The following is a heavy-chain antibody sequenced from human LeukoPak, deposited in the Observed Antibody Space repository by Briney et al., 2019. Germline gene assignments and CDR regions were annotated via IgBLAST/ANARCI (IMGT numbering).Heavy chain of an antibody. CDR3: AGPGQLPFDY. D-gene: IGHD6-19*01. V-gene: IGHV4-59*01. J-gene: IGHJ4*02. CDR1: GGSISSYY. CDR2: IYYSGST. Sequence: SETLSLTCTVSGGSISSYYWSWIRQPPGKGLEWIGYIYYSGSTNYNPSLKSRVTISVDTSKNQFSLKLSSVTAADTAVYYCAGPGQLPFDYWGQGTLVTVSS.